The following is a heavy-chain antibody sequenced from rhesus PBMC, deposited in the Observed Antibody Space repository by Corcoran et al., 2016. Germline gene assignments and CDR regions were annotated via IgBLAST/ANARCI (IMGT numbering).Heavy chain of an antibody. D-gene: IGHD1-20*01. CDR2: ISGSCGST. Sequence: QLQLQESGPGLVKPSETLSLTCAVSGGPISSNYRSWSRQPPGKGLEWIGRISGSCGSTDCDPSLKSRVTISTDTSKNQFSLKVSSVTAADTAVYYCARVAGTMSKYYFDYWGQGVLVTVSS. J-gene: IGHJ4*01. CDR3: ARVAGTMSKYYFDY. V-gene: IGHV4-173*01. CDR1: GGPISSNY.